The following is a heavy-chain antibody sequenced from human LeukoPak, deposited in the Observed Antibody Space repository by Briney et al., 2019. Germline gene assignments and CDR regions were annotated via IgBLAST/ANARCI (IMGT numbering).Heavy chain of an antibody. CDR2: IYTSGST. Sequence: SETLSLTCTVSGGSISSYYWSWIRQPAGKGLEWIGRIYTSGSTNYNPSLKSRVTMSVDTSKNQFSLKLSSVTAADTAVYYCAREGGRYCSSTSCYIGAFDIWGQGTMVTVSS. D-gene: IGHD2-2*02. V-gene: IGHV4-4*07. CDR1: GGSISSYY. J-gene: IGHJ3*02. CDR3: AREGGRYCSSTSCYIGAFDI.